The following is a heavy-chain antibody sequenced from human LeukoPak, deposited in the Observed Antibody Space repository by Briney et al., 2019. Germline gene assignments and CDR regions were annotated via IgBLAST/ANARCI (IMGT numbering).Heavy chain of an antibody. CDR2: IRNKVNTYTT. V-gene: IGHV3-72*01. CDR3: ARVNVRDGYNYDY. J-gene: IGHJ4*02. Sequence: GGSLRLSCADLGFTFSDHYMDWVRQAPGKGLEWVGRIRNKVNTYTTKYAASVRGRFVVSRDDSKNSLYLQMDSLQTDDTAVYYCARVNVRDGYNYDYWGQGTLVTVSS. D-gene: IGHD5-24*01. CDR1: GFTFSDHY.